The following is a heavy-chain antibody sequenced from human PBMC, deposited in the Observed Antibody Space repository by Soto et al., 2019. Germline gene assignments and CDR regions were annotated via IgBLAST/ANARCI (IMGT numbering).Heavy chain of an antibody. V-gene: IGHV3-15*01. CDR3: TTGSSWYGVRADH. J-gene: IGHJ4*02. CDR1: GFTFSNAW. Sequence: LRLSCAASGFTFSNAWMSWVRQAPGKGLEWVGRIKSKTDGGTTDYAAPVKGRFTISRDDSKNTLYLQMNSLKTEDTAVYYCTTGSSWYGVRADHWGQGTLVTVSS. CDR2: IKSKTDGGTT. D-gene: IGHD6-13*01.